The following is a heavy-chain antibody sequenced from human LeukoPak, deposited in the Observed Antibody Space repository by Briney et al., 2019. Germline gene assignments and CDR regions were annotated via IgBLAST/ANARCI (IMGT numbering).Heavy chain of an antibody. CDR3: ARDPHPLVVQGYSGY. CDR2: ISSSGSTI. V-gene: IGHV3-11*01. J-gene: IGHJ4*02. Sequence: PGGSLRLSCAASGFTFSDYYMSWLRQAPGKGLEWVSYISSSGSTIYYADSVKGRFTISRDNAKNSLYLQMNSLRAEDTAVYYCARDPHPLVVQGYSGYWGQGTLVTVSS. D-gene: IGHD3-10*01. CDR1: GFTFSDYY.